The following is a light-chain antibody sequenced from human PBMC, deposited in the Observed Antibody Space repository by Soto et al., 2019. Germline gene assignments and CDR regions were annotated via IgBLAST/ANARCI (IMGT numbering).Light chain of an antibody. J-gene: IGKJ1*01. Sequence: IVMTQSPATLSVSPGERATLSCRASQSVTSNLAWYQQKPGQAPRLLIYGASTSATGIPARFSGSGSGTEFTLTISSLQSEDFAVYYCQQYDNWPPWTFGQGTKVEIK. V-gene: IGKV3-15*01. CDR3: QQYDNWPPWT. CDR2: GAS. CDR1: QSVTSN.